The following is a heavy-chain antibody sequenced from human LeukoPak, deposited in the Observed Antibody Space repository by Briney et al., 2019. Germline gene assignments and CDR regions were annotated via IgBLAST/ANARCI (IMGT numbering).Heavy chain of an antibody. CDR3: ARGGAGSAYYGWDFFRFDY. CDR2: INPHNGGA. J-gene: IGHJ4*02. D-gene: IGHD4-17*01. V-gene: IGHV1-2*02. CDR1: EDSFTGYY. Sequence: ASVKVSCKAFEDSFTGYYIHWVRQAPGQGPEWMGWINPHNGGAKYADRLQGRVTMTRDTSIGTAYMELSRLRSDDTAVYYCARGGAGSAYYGWDFFRFDYWGQGTLVTVSS.